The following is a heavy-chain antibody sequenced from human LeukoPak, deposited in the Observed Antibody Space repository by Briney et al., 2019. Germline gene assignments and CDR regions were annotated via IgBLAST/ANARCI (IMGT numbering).Heavy chain of an antibody. D-gene: IGHD3-10*01. CDR1: GFTFSSYG. CDR2: IRYDGSNK. J-gene: IGHJ4*02. CDR3: AKDMVRGVITVFDY. Sequence: GGSLRLSCAASGFTFSSYGMHWVRQAPGKGLEWVAFIRYDGSNKYYADSVKGRFTISRDNSKSTLYLQMNSLRAEDTAVYYCAKDMVRGVITVFDYWGQGTLVTVSS. V-gene: IGHV3-30*02.